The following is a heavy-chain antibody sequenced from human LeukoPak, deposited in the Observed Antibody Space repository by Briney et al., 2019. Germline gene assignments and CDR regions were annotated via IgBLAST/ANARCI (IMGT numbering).Heavy chain of an antibody. CDR2: ISSGSSYI. CDR3: ARDPSGPSPSHHYYDSSGSH. D-gene: IGHD3-22*01. Sequence: GGSLRLSCAASGFTFSSYSMNWVRQAPGKGLEWVSSISSGSSYIYYADSVKGRFTISRDNAKNSLYLQMSSLRAEDTAVYYCARDPSGPSPSHHYYDSSGSHWGQGTLVTVSS. J-gene: IGHJ4*02. V-gene: IGHV3-21*01. CDR1: GFTFSSYS.